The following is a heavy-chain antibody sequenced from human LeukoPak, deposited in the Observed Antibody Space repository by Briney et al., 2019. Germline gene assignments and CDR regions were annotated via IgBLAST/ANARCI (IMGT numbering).Heavy chain of an antibody. V-gene: IGHV1-18*01. J-gene: IGHJ6*02. Sequence: GASVKVSCKASGYTFTSNGISWVRQAPGQGLEWMGWISGYNGNTNYAQKLQGRVTMTTDTSTSTAYMELRSLRSDDTAVYYCARDSPTIMTTVTRPNYYYGMDVWGQGTTVTVSS. D-gene: IGHD4-17*01. CDR1: GYTFTSNG. CDR3: ARDSPTIMTTVTRPNYYYGMDV. CDR2: ISGYNGNT.